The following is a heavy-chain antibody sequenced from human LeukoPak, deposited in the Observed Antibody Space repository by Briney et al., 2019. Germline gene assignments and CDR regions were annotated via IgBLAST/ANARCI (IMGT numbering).Heavy chain of an antibody. V-gene: IGHV4-34*01. CDR3: ARWGIAARRSFDY. D-gene: IGHD6-6*01. Sequence: GSLRLSCAASGYTFDNAWMSWVRQPPGKGLEWIGEINHSGSTNYNPSLKSRVTISVDTSKNQFSLKLSSVTAADTAVYYCARWGIAARRSFDYWGQGTLVTVSS. CDR2: INHSGST. J-gene: IGHJ4*02. CDR1: GYTFDNAW.